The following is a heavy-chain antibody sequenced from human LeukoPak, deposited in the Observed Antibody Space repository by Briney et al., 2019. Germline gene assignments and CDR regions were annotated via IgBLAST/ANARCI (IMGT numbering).Heavy chain of an antibody. CDR3: AKDSQWLVLKYFQH. D-gene: IGHD6-19*01. J-gene: IGHJ1*01. CDR2: ISYDGSNK. CDR1: GFTFSSYG. V-gene: IGHV3-30*18. Sequence: PGGSLRLSCAASGFTFSSYGMHWVRQAPGKGLEWVAVISYDGSNKYYADSVKGRFTISRDNSKNTLYLQMNSLRAEDTAVYYCAKDSQWLVLKYFQHWGQGTLVTVSS.